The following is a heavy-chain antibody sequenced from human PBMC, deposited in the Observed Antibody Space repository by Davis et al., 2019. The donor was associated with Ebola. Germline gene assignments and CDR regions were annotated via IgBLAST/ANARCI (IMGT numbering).Heavy chain of an antibody. J-gene: IGHJ4*02. D-gene: IGHD6-19*01. CDR2: INHSGST. Sequence: PSETLSLTCAVYGGSFSGYYWSWIRQPPGKGLEWIGEINHSGSTNYNPSLKSRVTISVDTSKNQFSLKLSSVTAADTAVYYCARREVGGIAVFDYWGQGTLVTVSS. CDR1: GGSFSGYY. CDR3: ARREVGGIAVFDY. V-gene: IGHV4-34*01.